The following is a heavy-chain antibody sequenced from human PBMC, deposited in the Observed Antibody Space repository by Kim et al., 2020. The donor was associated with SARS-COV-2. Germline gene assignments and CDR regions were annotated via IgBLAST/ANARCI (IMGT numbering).Heavy chain of an antibody. CDR2: ISWNSGSI. CDR3: AKGDIAAAGTGYYYYYGMDV. J-gene: IGHJ6*02. D-gene: IGHD6-13*01. Sequence: GGSLRLSCAASGFTFGDYAMHWVRQAPGKGLEWVSGISWNSGSIGYADSVKGRFTISRDNAKNSLYLQMNSLRAEDTALYYCAKGDIAAAGTGYYYYYGMDVWGQGTTVTVSS. V-gene: IGHV3-9*01. CDR1: GFTFGDYA.